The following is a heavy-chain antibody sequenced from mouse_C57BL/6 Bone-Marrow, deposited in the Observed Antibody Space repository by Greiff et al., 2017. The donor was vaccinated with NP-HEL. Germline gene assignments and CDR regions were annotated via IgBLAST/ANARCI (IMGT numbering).Heavy chain of an antibody. Sequence: QVQLKQSGAELVRPGASVKLSCKASGYTFTDYYINWVKQRPGQGLEWIARIYPGSGNTYYNEKFKGKATLTAEKSSSTAYMQLSSLTSEDSAVYFCAREWGYSNYWYFDVWGTGTTVTVSS. CDR3: AREWGYSNYWYFDV. D-gene: IGHD2-5*01. CDR2: IYPGSGNT. V-gene: IGHV1-76*01. CDR1: GYTFTDYY. J-gene: IGHJ1*03.